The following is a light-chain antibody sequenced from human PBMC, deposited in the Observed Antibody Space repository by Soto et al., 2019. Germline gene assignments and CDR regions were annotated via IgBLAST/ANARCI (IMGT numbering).Light chain of an antibody. V-gene: IGLV2-14*01. Sequence: QSVLTRPASVSGSPGQSITISCTGTSSDVGGYNYVSWYQQHPGKAPKLMIYEVSNRPSGVSNRFSGSKSGNTASLTISGLQPEDQADYYCSSYTSRSTLVFGTGTKVTVL. CDR1: SSDVGGYNY. CDR3: SSYTSRSTLV. J-gene: IGLJ1*01. CDR2: EVS.